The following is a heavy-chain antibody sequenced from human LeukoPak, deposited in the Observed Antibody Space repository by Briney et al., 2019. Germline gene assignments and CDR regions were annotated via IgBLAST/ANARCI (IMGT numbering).Heavy chain of an antibody. Sequence: GGSLRLSCAASGFTFSNHGMHWVRQAPGKGLEWVSFIRYDGINKYYPDSVKGRFSISRDNSKNTLFLQMNCLPAEDTAVYYCAKGIATMRWLLPVPSVAYWGQGTLGTVS. D-gene: IGHD2-15*01. CDR1: GFTFSNHG. CDR2: IRYDGINK. CDR3: AKGIATMRWLLPVPSVAY. J-gene: IGHJ4*02. V-gene: IGHV3-30*02.